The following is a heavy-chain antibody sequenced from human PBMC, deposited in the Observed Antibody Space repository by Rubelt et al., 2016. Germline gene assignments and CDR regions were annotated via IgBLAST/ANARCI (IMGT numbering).Heavy chain of an antibody. D-gene: IGHD3-10*01. J-gene: IGHJ4*02. V-gene: IGHV3-21*01. CDR2: ISSSSSYI. CDR3: AREPYGSGSYSSPFDY. Sequence: GKGLEWVSSISSSSSYIYYADSVKGRFTISRDNAKNSLYLQMNSLRAEDTAVYYCAREPYGSGSYSSPFDYWGQGTLVTVSS.